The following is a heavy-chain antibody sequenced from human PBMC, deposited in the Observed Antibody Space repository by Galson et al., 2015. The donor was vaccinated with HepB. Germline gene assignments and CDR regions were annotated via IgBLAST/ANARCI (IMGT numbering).Heavy chain of an antibody. D-gene: IGHD3-10*01. J-gene: IGHJ5*02. Sequence: QSGAEVKKPGESLKISCTGSGYSFTSYWIGWVRQMPGKGLEWMGIIYPGDSETKYSPSFQGQVTFSVDKSTTTASLQWGSLKASDTAIYYCAATPGYDYGSGFGPWGQGTLVTVSS. CDR3: AATPGYDYGSGFGP. CDR1: GYSFTSYW. V-gene: IGHV5-51*03. CDR2: IYPGDSET.